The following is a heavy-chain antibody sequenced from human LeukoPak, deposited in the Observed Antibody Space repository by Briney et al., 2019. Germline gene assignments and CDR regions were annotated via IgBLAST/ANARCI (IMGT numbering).Heavy chain of an antibody. D-gene: IGHD2-15*01. V-gene: IGHV4-39*07. J-gene: IGHJ6*02. CDR1: GGSISGSSYY. CDR2: IYYSGST. Sequence: SETLSLTCTVSGGSISGSSYYWGWIRQPPGKGLKWIGSIYYSGSTNYNPSLKSRVTISVDTSKNQFSLKLSSVSAADTAVYYCARVGGGNYYYYGMDVWGQGTTVTVSS. CDR3: ARVGGGNYYYYGMDV.